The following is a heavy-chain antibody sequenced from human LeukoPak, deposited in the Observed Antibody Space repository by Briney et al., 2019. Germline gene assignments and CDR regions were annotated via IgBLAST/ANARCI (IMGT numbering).Heavy chain of an antibody. J-gene: IGHJ5*02. CDR2: IYHSGST. V-gene: IGHV4-4*02. CDR1: GGSISSSNW. CDR3: ARDPTSSFDWFDP. D-gene: IGHD6-6*01. Sequence: SETLSLTCAVSGGSISSSNWWSWVRQPPGKGLEWIGSIYHSGSTYYNPSLKSRVTISVDTSKNQFSLKLSSVTAADTAVYYCARDPTSSFDWFDPWGQGTLVTVSS.